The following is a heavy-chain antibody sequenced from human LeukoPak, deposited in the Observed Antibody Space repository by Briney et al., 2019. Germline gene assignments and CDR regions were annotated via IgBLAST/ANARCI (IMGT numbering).Heavy chain of an antibody. CDR2: IKQDGSEK. CDR3: ARYDFWSGYYQANFDY. CDR1: GFIFSSYW. Sequence: GSLRLSCAASGFIFSSYWMSWVRQAPGKGLEWVANIKQDGSEKYYVDSVKGRFTISRDNAKNSLYLQMNSLRAEDTAVYYCARYDFWSGYYQANFDYWGQGTLVTVSS. J-gene: IGHJ4*02. D-gene: IGHD3-3*01. V-gene: IGHV3-7*01.